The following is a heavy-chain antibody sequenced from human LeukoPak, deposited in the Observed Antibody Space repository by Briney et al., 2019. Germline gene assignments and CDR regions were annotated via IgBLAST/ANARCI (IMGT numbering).Heavy chain of an antibody. Sequence: GGSLRLSCAASGFTFSGSAMHWVRQASGEGLEWVGRIRSKANSYATAYAASVKGRFTISRDDSKNTACLQMNSLKTEDTAVYYCTRRGSDGYNDYWGQGTLVTVSS. J-gene: IGHJ4*02. CDR1: GFTFSGSA. D-gene: IGHD5-24*01. CDR2: IRSKANSYAT. CDR3: TRRGSDGYNDY. V-gene: IGHV3-73*01.